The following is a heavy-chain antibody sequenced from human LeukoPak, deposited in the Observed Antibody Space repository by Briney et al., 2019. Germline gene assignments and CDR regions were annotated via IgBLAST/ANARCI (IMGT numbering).Heavy chain of an antibody. Sequence: SETLSLTCTVSGYSISSGYYWGWIRPPPGKGLEWIGSIYHSGSTYYNPSLKSRVTISVDTSKNQFSLKLSSVTAADTAVYYCARAAGEFVVVVAGAYDYWGQGTLVTVSS. J-gene: IGHJ4*02. CDR2: IYHSGST. D-gene: IGHD2-15*01. V-gene: IGHV4-38-2*02. CDR1: GYSISSGYY. CDR3: ARAAGEFVVVVAGAYDY.